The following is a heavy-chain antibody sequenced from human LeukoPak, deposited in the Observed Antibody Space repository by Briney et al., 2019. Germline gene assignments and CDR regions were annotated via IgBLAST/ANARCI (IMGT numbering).Heavy chain of an antibody. V-gene: IGHV3-74*01. Sequence: GGSLRLSCADSGFAFSGNWMSWVRQVPGKGLVWVSHINSDGRIIRYADSVKGRFTISGDKANNTLYLQMNSLRAEDTGVYYCARYLYAFALDVWGKGTTVTVS. CDR3: ARYLYAFALDV. CDR1: GFAFSGNW. J-gene: IGHJ6*03. D-gene: IGHD2-8*01. CDR2: INSDGRII.